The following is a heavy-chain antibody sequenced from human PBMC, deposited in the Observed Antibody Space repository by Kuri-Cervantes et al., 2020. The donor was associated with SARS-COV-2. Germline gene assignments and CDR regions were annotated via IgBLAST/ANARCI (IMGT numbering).Heavy chain of an antibody. CDR2: ISSSGSTI. CDR3: ARIPSSISIFGVVRFGMDV. J-gene: IGHJ6*02. Sequence: GESLKISCAASGFTFSDYYMSWIRQAPGKGLEWVSYISSSGSTIYYADSVKGRFTISRDNAKNSLYLQMNSLRAEDTAVYYCARIPSSISIFGVVRFGMDVWGQGTTVTVSS. V-gene: IGHV3-11*04. CDR1: GFTFSDYY. D-gene: IGHD3-3*01.